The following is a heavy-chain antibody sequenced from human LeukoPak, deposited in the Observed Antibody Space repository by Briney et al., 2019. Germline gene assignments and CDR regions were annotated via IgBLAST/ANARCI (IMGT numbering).Heavy chain of an antibody. CDR1: GGSISSGHSY. Sequence: SETLSLTCTVSGGSISSGHSYCSWIRQSAGKGLEWIGRIYISGSTNYNPSLKSRVTISLDTSKNQFSLKLSSVTAADTAVYFCVTGYNSGWLDYWGQGTLVTVSS. J-gene: IGHJ4*02. D-gene: IGHD6-19*01. CDR2: IYISGST. CDR3: VTGYNSGWLDY. V-gene: IGHV4-61*02.